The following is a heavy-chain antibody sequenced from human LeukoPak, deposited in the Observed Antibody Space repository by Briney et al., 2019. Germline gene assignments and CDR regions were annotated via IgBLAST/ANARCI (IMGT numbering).Heavy chain of an antibody. CDR1: GGSFSGYF. Sequence: PSETLSLTCAVFGGSFSGYFWSWIRQPPGKGLEWIGEINESGSTNYNPSLKSRVTISIDTSKNHFPLKLSSVTAADTAIYYCARLRSGGHVAGVYFDSWGQGTLVTVSS. CDR2: INESGST. J-gene: IGHJ4*02. D-gene: IGHD6-19*01. CDR3: ARLRSGGHVAGVYFDS. V-gene: IGHV4-34*01.